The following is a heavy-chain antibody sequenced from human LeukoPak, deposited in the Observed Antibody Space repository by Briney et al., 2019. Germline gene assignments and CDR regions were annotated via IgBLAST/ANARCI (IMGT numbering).Heavy chain of an antibody. CDR1: GGSISSSNW. CDR2: IYHSGST. V-gene: IGHV4-4*02. Sequence: SGTLSLTCAVSGGSISSSNWWSWIRQPPGKGLEWIGEIYHSGSTNYNPSLKSRVTISVDKSKTQFSLKLSSVTAADTAVYYCARSASSSGWSNWFDPWGQGTLVTVSS. J-gene: IGHJ5*02. D-gene: IGHD6-19*01. CDR3: ARSASSSGWSNWFDP.